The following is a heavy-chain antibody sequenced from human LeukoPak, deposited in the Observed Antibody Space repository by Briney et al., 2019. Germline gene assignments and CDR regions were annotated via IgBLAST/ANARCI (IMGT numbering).Heavy chain of an antibody. Sequence: PSETLSLTCTVSGAPIRSYLWTWIRQTPGKGLEWLGYVYHSGSAKYNPSLKSRVAASVDTSKSQSSLNLTSLTAADTAVYYCARIVGATPGRFDPWGQGILVTVSS. J-gene: IGHJ5*02. CDR2: VYHSGSA. V-gene: IGHV4-59*01. CDR1: GAPIRSYL. D-gene: IGHD1-26*01. CDR3: ARIVGATPGRFDP.